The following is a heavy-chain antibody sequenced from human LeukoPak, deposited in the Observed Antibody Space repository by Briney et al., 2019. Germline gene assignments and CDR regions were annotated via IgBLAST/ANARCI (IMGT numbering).Heavy chain of an antibody. D-gene: IGHD1-26*01. Sequence: GASVKVSSKTSVFSFTFYYMHWMRQAPGQGLEWMGWINANTGDTRYAPKFQGRVTMTRDVSITTAYMELSGLRSDDTAIYYCARDLIEGATNFWGQGTLVTVSS. CDR3: ARDLIEGATNF. CDR1: VFSFTFYY. J-gene: IGHJ4*02. V-gene: IGHV1-2*02. CDR2: INANTGDT.